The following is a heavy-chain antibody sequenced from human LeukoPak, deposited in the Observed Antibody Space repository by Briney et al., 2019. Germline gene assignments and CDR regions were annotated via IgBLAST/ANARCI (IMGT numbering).Heavy chain of an antibody. CDR1: GFTVSSNY. D-gene: IGHD2-15*01. Sequence: GGSLRLSCAASGFTVSSNYMSWVRQAPGKGLEWVSVIYSGGSTYYADSVKGRFTISRDNAKNSLYLQMNSLRAEDTAVYYCVRDSCSGGSCYSDGFDYWGQGTLVTVSS. V-gene: IGHV3-53*01. CDR2: IYSGGST. J-gene: IGHJ4*02. CDR3: VRDSCSGGSCYSDGFDY.